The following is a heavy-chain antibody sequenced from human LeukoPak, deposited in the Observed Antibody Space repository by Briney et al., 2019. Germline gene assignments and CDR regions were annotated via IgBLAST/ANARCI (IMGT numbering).Heavy chain of an antibody. CDR1: GFTFSAYY. J-gene: IGHJ4*02. D-gene: IGHD3-10*01. CDR3: ARDPYYSASED. V-gene: IGHV3-11*04. CDR2: ISESGTTI. Sequence: PGGSLRLSCVASGFTFSAYYMTWIRQAPGKGLEWLAYISESGTTIHYADSGKGWFTVSRDNAKNSLFLQMNSLRAEDTAVYYSARDPYYSASEDWGEGILVTVSS.